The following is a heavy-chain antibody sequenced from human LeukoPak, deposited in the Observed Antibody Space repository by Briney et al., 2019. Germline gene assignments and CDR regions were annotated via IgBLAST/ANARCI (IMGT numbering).Heavy chain of an antibody. V-gene: IGHV3-30*18. Sequence: PGGSLRLSCAASGFTFSSYGMHWVRQAPGKGLEWVAVISYDGSNKYYADSVKGRFTISRDNSKNTLYLQMNSLRAEDTAVYYCAKDRHYYGSGGYPGDYWGQGTLVTVSS. J-gene: IGHJ4*02. CDR1: GFTFSSYG. D-gene: IGHD3-10*01. CDR3: AKDRHYYGSGGYPGDY. CDR2: ISYDGSNK.